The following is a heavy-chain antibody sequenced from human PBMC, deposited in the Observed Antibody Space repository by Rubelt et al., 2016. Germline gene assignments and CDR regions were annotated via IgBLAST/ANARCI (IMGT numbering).Heavy chain of an antibody. J-gene: IGHJ4*02. CDR3: ARVPAGYCSSTRWYVSDY. D-gene: IGHD2-2*03. Sequence: LVQSGAEVKKPGSSVKVSCKASGGTFSSYAISWVRQAPGQGLEWMGRIIPILGIANYAQKFQGRVTITADKSTSTAYMELSSLRSEDTAVYYCARVPAGYCSSTRWYVSDYWGQGTLVTVSA. CDR2: IIPILGIA. V-gene: IGHV1-69*04. CDR1: GGTFSSYA.